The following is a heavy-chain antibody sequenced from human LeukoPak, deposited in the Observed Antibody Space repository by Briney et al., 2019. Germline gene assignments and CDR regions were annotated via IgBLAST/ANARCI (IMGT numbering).Heavy chain of an antibody. J-gene: IGHJ4*02. Sequence: GGSLRLSCAASGFTFSSYSMNWVRQAPGEGLEWVSSISSSSYIYYADSVKGRFTLSRDNAKNSLYLQMNSLRAEDTAVYYCASVTLRYCSGGSCYPDYWGQGTLVTVSS. CDR3: ASVTLRYCSGGSCYPDY. D-gene: IGHD2-15*01. CDR2: ISSSSYI. V-gene: IGHV3-21*01. CDR1: GFTFSSYS.